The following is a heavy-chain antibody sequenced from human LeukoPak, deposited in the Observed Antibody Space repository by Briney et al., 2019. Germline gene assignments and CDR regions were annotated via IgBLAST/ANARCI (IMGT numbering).Heavy chain of an antibody. CDR3: ARVRTGHSNVPLCY. D-gene: IGHD1-14*01. Sequence: ASVKVSCKASGYTFTGYYMHWVRQAPGQGLEWMGWINPNSGGTNYAQKFQGRVTMTRDTSISTAYMELSRLRSDDTAVYYCARVRTGHSNVPLCYWGQGTLVTVSS. CDR1: GYTFTGYY. CDR2: INPNSGGT. J-gene: IGHJ4*02. V-gene: IGHV1-2*02.